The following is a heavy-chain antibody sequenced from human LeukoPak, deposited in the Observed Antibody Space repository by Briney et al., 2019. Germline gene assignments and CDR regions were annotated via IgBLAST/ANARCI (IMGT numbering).Heavy chain of an antibody. CDR1: GYTLTELS. J-gene: IGHJ3*02. CDR3: ATPETDYGNDAFDI. Sequence: ASVKVSCKVSGYTLTELSMHWVRQAPGKGLEWMGGFDPEDGETIYAQKFQGRVTMTEDTSTDTAYMELSSLRSGDTAVYYCATPETDYGNDAFDIWGQGTMVTVSS. V-gene: IGHV1-24*01. D-gene: IGHD4-17*01. CDR2: FDPEDGET.